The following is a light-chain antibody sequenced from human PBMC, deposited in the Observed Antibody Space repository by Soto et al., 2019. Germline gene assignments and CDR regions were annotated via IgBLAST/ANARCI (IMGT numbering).Light chain of an antibody. V-gene: IGKV3-11*01. CDR2: DTS. CDR3: QQRSDWRWT. Sequence: EVVLTQSPATLSLSPGEGATLSCRASQSIGNYLAWYQQEPGQAPRLLIYDTSKRAPGVPARFIGSGSGTAFTLTIDIVEPEDYAIYYCQQRSDWRWTFGQGTKVDIK. CDR1: QSIGNY. J-gene: IGKJ1*01.